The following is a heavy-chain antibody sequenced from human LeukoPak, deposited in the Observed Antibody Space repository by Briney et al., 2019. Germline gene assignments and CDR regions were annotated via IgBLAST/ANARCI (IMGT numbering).Heavy chain of an antibody. CDR3: AKDVGAASGRLNYFAH. J-gene: IGHJ4*02. CDR2: LSNDSVYK. Sequence: GGSLRLFCAASGFTFSNDGMHWVRQAPGKGLEWGAGLSNDSVYKYIAGSLRCRFTTSTDNSKNTLYLQMNSLKADYTAMYYCAKDVGAASGRLNYFAHWGQGTLLTVSS. V-gene: IGHV3-30*18. CDR1: GFTFSNDG. D-gene: IGHD2-15*01.